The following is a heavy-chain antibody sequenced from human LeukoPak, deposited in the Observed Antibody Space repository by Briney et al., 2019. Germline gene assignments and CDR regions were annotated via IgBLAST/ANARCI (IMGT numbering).Heavy chain of an antibody. CDR3: AKERYSSSSLFAVTPFDY. D-gene: IGHD6-13*01. CDR2: IRYDGSNK. Sequence: GGSLRLSCAASGFTFSSYGMHWVRQAPGKGLEWVAFIRYDGSNKYYADSVKGRFTISRDNSKNTLYLQMNSLRAEDTAVYYCAKERYSSSSLFAVTPFDYWGQGTRITVSS. CDR1: GFTFSSYG. J-gene: IGHJ4*02. V-gene: IGHV3-30*02.